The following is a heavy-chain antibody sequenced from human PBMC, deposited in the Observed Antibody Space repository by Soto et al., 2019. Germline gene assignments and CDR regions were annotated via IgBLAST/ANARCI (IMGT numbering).Heavy chain of an antibody. CDR1: CGSIISGGYY. J-gene: IGHJ4*02. CDR2: IYYSGST. D-gene: IGHD3-22*01. CDR3: ARAYYYDSSGYDY. V-gene: IGHV4-31*03. Sequence: SETLSLTCTFSCGSIISGGYYWSWIRQHPGKGLEWIGYIYYSGSTYYNPSLKSRVTISVDTSKNQFSLKLSSVTAADTAVYYCARAYYYDSSGYDYWGQGTLVTVSS.